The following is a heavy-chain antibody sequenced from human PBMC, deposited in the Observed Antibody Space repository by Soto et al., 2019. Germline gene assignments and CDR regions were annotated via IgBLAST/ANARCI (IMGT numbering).Heavy chain of an antibody. CDR3: ATGATGDY. V-gene: IGHV1-18*01. CDR1: GYTFTSYG. J-gene: IGHJ4*02. Sequence: QVQLVQSGAEVKKPGASVKVSCKASGYTFTSYGISWVRQAPGQGLEWMGWISAFNGDTNYAQRPXDXVXXTTDTSTSPAYMELRSLRSDDTAVFYCATGATGDYWGQGTLVTVSS. CDR2: ISAFNGDT. D-gene: IGHD1-26*01.